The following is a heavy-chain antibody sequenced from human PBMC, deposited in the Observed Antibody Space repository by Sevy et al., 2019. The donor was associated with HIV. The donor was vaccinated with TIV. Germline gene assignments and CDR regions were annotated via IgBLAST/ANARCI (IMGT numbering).Heavy chain of an antibody. CDR3: ARGPPPFYGMDV. CDR2: ITSTSDYI. J-gene: IGHJ6*02. Sequence: GGSLRLSCAASGFTFSSYNMNWVRQAPGKGLEWVSSITSTSDYIYYADSLKGRCTISRDNAKTLLYLQMNSLRAEDTAVYYCARGPPPFYGMDVWGQGTTVNVSS. CDR1: GFTFSSYN. V-gene: IGHV3-21*06.